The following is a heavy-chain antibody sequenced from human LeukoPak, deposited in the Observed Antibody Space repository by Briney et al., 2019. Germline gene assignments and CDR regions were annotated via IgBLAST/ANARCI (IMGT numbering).Heavy chain of an antibody. D-gene: IGHD1-26*01. CDR1: GDSISFHF. V-gene: IGHV4-59*11. Sequence: LETLSLTCSVSGDSISFHFWSWIRQPPGKGLEWIGHTYYGGSTDYNPSLASRVTVSADTSKNQFSLKLSSVPAADTAVYYCAALGRAAGNAFDIWGQGTVVIVSS. CDR2: TYYGGST. J-gene: IGHJ3*02. CDR3: AALGRAAGNAFDI.